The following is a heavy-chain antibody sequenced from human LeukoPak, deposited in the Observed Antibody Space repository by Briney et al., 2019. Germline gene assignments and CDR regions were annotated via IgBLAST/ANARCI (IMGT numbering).Heavy chain of an antibody. Sequence: GGSLRLSCAASGFTFTIYWMSWVRQAPGKGLEWVANIKQDGSEKYYVDSVKGRFTISRDNAKNSLYLQMNSLRAEDTAVYYCSRDYVVVVPAAIHRTSYYTTVCGKATTVTVSS. J-gene: IGHJ6*03. CDR1: GFTFTIYW. CDR2: IKQDGSEK. V-gene: IGHV3-7*01. D-gene: IGHD2-2*01. CDR3: SRDYVVVVPAAIHRTSYYTTV.